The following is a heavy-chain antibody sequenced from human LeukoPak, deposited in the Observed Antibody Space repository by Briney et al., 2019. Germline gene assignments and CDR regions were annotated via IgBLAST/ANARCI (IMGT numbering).Heavy chain of an antibody. J-gene: IGHJ6*02. V-gene: IGHV3-23*01. D-gene: IGHD2-2*02. CDR1: GFTFSSYA. Sequence: GGSLRLSCAASGFTFSSYAMSWVRQAPGKGLEWVSAISGSGSSTYYADSVKGRFTISRDNSKNTLYLQMNSLRAEDTAVYYCARVLPDCSSTSCYTEGLYYYYGMDVWGQGTRVTVSS. CDR2: ISGSGSST. CDR3: ARVLPDCSSTSCYTEGLYYYYGMDV.